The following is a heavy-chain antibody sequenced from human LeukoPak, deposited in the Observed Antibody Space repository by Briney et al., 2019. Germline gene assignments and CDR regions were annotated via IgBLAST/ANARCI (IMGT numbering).Heavy chain of an antibody. CDR2: IWYDGNDK. CDR1: GFTFSSYG. J-gene: IGHJ4*02. CDR3: ARDRCSGGNCYFDY. D-gene: IGHD2-15*01. Sequence: GGSLRLSCAASGFTFSSYGMHWVRQVPGKGLEWVAVIWYDGNDKYYADSMKGRFTISRDNSKNTSYLQMNSLRAEDTAIYYCARDRCSGGNCYFDYWGQGTLVTVSS. V-gene: IGHV3-33*01.